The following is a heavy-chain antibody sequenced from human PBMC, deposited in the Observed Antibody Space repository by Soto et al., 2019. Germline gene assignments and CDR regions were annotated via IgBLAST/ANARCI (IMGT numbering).Heavy chain of an antibody. Sequence: LRLSCAASGFTFSSYGMHWVRQAPGKGLEWVAVIWYDGSNKYYADSVKGRFTISRDNSKNTLYLQMNSLKTEDTAVYYCTTRGGSYRPAWDYYYYGMDVWGQGTTVTVSS. J-gene: IGHJ6*02. CDR3: TTRGGSYRPAWDYYYYGMDV. V-gene: IGHV3-33*01. D-gene: IGHD1-26*01. CDR2: IWYDGSNK. CDR1: GFTFSSYG.